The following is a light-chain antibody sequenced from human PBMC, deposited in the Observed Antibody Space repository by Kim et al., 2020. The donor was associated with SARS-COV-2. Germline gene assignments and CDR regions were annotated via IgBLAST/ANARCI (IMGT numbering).Light chain of an antibody. CDR2: DNT. Sequence: VPISCTGSSSNIGAGYDVHWYQQVPGTVPKLLIYDNTNRPSGVPDRFSGSNSGTSTSLAITGLQAEDEADYYCQSYDSSLSGFYVFGTGTKVTVL. J-gene: IGLJ1*01. CDR1: SSNIGAGYD. V-gene: IGLV1-40*01. CDR3: QSYDSSLSGFYV.